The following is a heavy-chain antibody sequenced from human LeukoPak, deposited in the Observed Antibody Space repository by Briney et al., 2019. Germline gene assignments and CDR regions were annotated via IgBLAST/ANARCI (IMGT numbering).Heavy chain of an antibody. J-gene: IGHJ4*02. CDR2: IIPIFGTA. V-gene: IGHV1-69*13. Sequence: SVKVSCKASGGTFSSYAISWVRQAPGQGLEWMGGIIPIFGTANYAQKFQGRVTITADESTSTPYMELSSLRSEDTAVYYCARLSSSSVHRDYWGQGTLVTVSS. D-gene: IGHD6-13*01. CDR1: GGTFSSYA. CDR3: ARLSSSSVHRDY.